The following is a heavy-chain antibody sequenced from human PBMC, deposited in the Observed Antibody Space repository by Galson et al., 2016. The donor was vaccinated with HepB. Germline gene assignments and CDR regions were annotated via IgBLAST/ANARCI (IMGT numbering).Heavy chain of an antibody. Sequence: SLRLSCAASGFTFTNYWMHWVRQAPGEGLVWVSRIHSDGITISYADSVVRGRFTISRDNAENMLFLEMNSLRVEDTAVYFCARDDVSAPGVPDFWGQGTPVTVSS. CDR2: IHSDGITI. CDR1: GFTFTNYW. V-gene: IGHV3-74*01. D-gene: IGHD6-13*01. J-gene: IGHJ4*02. CDR3: ARDDVSAPGVPDF.